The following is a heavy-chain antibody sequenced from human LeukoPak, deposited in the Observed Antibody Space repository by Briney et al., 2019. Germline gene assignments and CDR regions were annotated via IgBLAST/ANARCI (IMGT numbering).Heavy chain of an antibody. V-gene: IGHV4-59*01. Sequence: SETLSLTCTVSGGSISSYYWTWIRQPPGKGLEWIGYIYYSGGTNYNPSLKSRVTISVDTSKNQFSLKLSSVTAADTAVYYCARDRNYYFDYWGQGTLVTVSS. CDR2: IYYSGGT. CDR1: GGSISSYY. CDR3: ARDRNYYFDY. J-gene: IGHJ4*02.